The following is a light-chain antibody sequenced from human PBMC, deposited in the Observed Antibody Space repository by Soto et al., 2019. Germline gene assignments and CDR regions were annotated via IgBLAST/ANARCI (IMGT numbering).Light chain of an antibody. CDR3: CSYAGGSCV. J-gene: IGLJ1*01. CDR1: NSDVGGYNY. V-gene: IGLV2-11*01. CDR2: DVN. Sequence: QSVLTQPRSVSGSPGQSVAISCTGTNSDVGGYNYVSWYQEQPGKAPRVMIYDVNKRPSGVPDRFSGSKSGNTASLTISGLQAEDEADYYCCSYAGGSCVFGTGTKVTVL.